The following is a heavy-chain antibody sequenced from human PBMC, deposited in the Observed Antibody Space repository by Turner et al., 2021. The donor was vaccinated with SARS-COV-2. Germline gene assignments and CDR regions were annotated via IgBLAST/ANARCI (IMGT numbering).Heavy chain of an antibody. CDR3: AREVADFWSGYYGY. Sequence: EVQLVESGGGFVQPGGSLRLSCAASGFTVSSNYMNWVRQAPGKGLEWVSVIYSGGSTYYADSVKGRFTISRDNSKNTLYLQMNSLRAEDTAVYYCAREVADFWSGYYGYWGQGTLVTVSS. D-gene: IGHD3-3*01. J-gene: IGHJ4*02. V-gene: IGHV3-66*01. CDR2: IYSGGST. CDR1: GFTVSSNY.